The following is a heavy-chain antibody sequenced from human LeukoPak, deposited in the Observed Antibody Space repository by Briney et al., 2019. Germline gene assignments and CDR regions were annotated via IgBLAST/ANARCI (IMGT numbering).Heavy chain of an antibody. CDR2: ISAYNGHT. V-gene: IGHV1-18*01. J-gene: IGHJ3*02. D-gene: IGHD3-22*01. Sequence: GASVKVSCKASGYTFTTYGISWVRQAPGQGLEWMGWISAYNGHTNYAQKLQGRVTMTTDTSTSTAYMELRSLRSDDTAVYYCARIGFDISGIPGAFDIWGQGTMVTVSS. CDR3: ARIGFDISGIPGAFDI. CDR1: GYTFTTYG.